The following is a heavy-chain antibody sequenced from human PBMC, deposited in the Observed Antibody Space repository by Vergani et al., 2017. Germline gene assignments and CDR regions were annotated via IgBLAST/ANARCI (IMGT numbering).Heavy chain of an antibody. D-gene: IGHD6-19*01. CDR2: INTNSGNP. Sequence: QVQLLQSGSELKKPGASVRISCEASGYTFTNYPLIWVRQAPGQGLEFMGWINTNSGNPTYAPGFTGRFVFSLDTSVSTAYLQISGLKAEDSAVYYCAGGRQWRLTEYLYGMDVWVQGTTVTVSS. CDR1: GYTFTNYP. CDR3: AGGRQWRLTEYLYGMDV. V-gene: IGHV7-4-1*02. J-gene: IGHJ6*02.